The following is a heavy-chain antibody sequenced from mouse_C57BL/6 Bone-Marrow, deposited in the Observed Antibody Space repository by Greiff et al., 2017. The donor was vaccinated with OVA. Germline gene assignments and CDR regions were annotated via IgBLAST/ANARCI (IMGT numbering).Heavy chain of an antibody. CDR3: AREGYGYDLFAY. CDR2: INPYNGGT. V-gene: IGHV1-19*01. CDR1: GYTFTDYY. Sequence: EVMLVESGPVLVKPGASVKMSCKASGYTFTDYYMNWVKQSHGKSLEWIGVINPYNGGTSYNQKFKGKATLTVDKSSSTAYMELNSLTSEDSAVYYCAREGYGYDLFAYWGQGTLVTVSA. D-gene: IGHD2-2*01. J-gene: IGHJ3*01.